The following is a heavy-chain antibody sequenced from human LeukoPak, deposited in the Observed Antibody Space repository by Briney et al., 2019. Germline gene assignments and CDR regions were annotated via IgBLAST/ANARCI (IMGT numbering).Heavy chain of an antibody. D-gene: IGHD4-23*01. CDR3: ARGTSSLPTVVTVSVWFDP. V-gene: IGHV1-24*01. Sequence: ASVKVSCKVSGYTLTELSMHWVRQAPGKGLEWMGGFDPEDGETIYAQKFQGRVTMTEDTSTDTAYMELSSLRSEDTAVYYCARGTSSLPTVVTVSVWFDPWGQGTPVTVSS. CDR1: GYTLTELS. J-gene: IGHJ5*02. CDR2: FDPEDGET.